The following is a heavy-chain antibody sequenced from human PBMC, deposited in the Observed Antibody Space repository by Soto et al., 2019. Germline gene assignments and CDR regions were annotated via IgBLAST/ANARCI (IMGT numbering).Heavy chain of an antibody. CDR3: ASGVQVY. CDR2: IRNKVNSYTT. V-gene: IGHV3-72*01. Sequence: EVHLVESGGNLVQPGGSLRLSCAASGFTFSDPYMDWVRQAPGKGLEWVGRIRNKVNSYTTEYAASVQGRFTISRDDSKHPLYLQINSLKTADTAVYYCASGVQVYWGQGTLVTVSS. CDR1: GFTFSDPY. J-gene: IGHJ4*02.